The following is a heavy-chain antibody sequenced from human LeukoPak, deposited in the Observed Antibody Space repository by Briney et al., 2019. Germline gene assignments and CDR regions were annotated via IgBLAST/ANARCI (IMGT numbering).Heavy chain of an antibody. D-gene: IGHD3-10*01. CDR3: ARARIWFGELPSYYFDY. V-gene: IGHV4-59*01. J-gene: IGHJ4*02. Sequence: SETLSLTCTVSGGSISSYYWSWIRQPPGKGLEWIGYIYYSGSTNYNPSLKSRVTISVDTSKNQFSLKLSSVTAADTAVYYCARARIWFGELPSYYFDYWGQGTLVTVSS. CDR2: IYYSGST. CDR1: GGSISSYY.